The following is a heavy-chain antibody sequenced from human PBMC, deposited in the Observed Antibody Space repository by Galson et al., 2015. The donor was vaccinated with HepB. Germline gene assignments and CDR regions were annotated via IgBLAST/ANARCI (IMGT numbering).Heavy chain of an antibody. Sequence: SLRLSCAASGFRFSTLARSWVRQAPGKGPEWVSTISYRGDNTYYADSVKGRFTISRDNSKNTLYLRMNSLRAEDTAVYYCAKRGDIVVVATTIYFDYWGQRTLVTVSS. V-gene: IGHV3-23*01. J-gene: IGHJ4*02. D-gene: IGHD2-2*01. CDR1: GFRFSTLA. CDR3: AKRGDIVVVATTIYFDY. CDR2: ISYRGDNT.